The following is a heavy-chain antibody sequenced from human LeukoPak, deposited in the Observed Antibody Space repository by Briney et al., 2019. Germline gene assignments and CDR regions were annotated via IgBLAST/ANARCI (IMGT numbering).Heavy chain of an antibody. V-gene: IGHV4-39*07. Sequence: SETLSLTCTVSGGSISSSSYYWGWIRQPPGKGLEWIGSIYYSGSTYYNPSLKSRVTISVDTSKNQFSLKLSSVTAADTAVYYCARVLTYFYGSGTYPAARYYFDYWGQGTLVIVSS. J-gene: IGHJ4*02. CDR2: IYYSGST. CDR1: GGSISSSSYY. CDR3: ARVLTYFYGSGTYPAARYYFDY. D-gene: IGHD3-10*01.